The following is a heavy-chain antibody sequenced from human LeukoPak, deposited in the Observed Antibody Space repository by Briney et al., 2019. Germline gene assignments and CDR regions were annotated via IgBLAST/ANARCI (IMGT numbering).Heavy chain of an antibody. CDR3: ARARGYYYYYGMDV. D-gene: IGHD3-10*01. CDR1: GFTFSSYG. CDR2: IWYDGSNK. V-gene: IGHV3-33*01. J-gene: IGHJ6*02. Sequence: GRSPRLSCAASGFTFSSYGMHWVRQAPGKGLEWVAVIWYDGSNKYYADSVKGRFTISRDNSKNTLYLQMNSLRAEDTAVYYCARARGYYYYYGMDVWGQGTTVIVSS.